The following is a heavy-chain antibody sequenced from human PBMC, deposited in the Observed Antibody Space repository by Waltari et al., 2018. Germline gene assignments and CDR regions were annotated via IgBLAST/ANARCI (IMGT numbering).Heavy chain of an antibody. CDR3: ARDSITMILVVINRDAFDI. V-gene: IGHV1-18*01. Sequence: QVQLVQSGAEVKKPGASVKVSCKASGYTFTSYGTSWVRQAPGQGLEWMGWISAYNGNTNYAQKLQGRVTMTTDPSTSTAYMELRSLRSDDTAVYYCARDSITMILVVINRDAFDIWGQGTMVTVSS. D-gene: IGHD3-22*01. CDR2: ISAYNGNT. J-gene: IGHJ3*02. CDR1: GYTFTSYG.